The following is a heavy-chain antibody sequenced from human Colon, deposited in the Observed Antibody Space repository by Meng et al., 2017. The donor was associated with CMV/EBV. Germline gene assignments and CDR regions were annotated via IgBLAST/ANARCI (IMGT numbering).Heavy chain of an antibody. CDR1: GGSVNSGGYY. Sequence: SETLSLTCTVSGGSVNSGGYYWSWIRQPPGKGLEWIGYMYYNGSTKYNPSLKSRVTISVDTSKNQFSLNLSSVTAADAAVYYCVRVDTMTTFLLDSWGQGTLVTVSS. V-gene: IGHV4-61*08. J-gene: IGHJ4*02. CDR3: VRVDTMTTFLLDS. CDR2: MYYNGST. D-gene: IGHD4-11*01.